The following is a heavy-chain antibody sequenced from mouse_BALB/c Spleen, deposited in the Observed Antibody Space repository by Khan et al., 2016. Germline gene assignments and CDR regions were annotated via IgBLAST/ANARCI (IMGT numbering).Heavy chain of an antibody. CDR3: TRLYSCGCSDY. D-gene: IGHD1-1*01. J-gene: IGHJ2*01. CDR1: GFDFSRYW. V-gene: IGHV4-1*02. Sequence: EVKLLESGGGLVQPGGSLKLSCAASGFDFSRYWMSWVRQAPGRGLEWIGAINPDSSTINYTPSLKDKFIISRDNAKNTLCLQMWKVKSEDTALYYCTRLYSCGCSDYWGQGTTLTVSS. CDR2: INPDSSTI.